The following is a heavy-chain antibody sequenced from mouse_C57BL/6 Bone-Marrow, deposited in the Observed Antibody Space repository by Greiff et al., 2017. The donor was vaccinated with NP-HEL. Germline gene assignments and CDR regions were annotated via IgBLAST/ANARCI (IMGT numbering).Heavy chain of an antibody. CDR1: GYTFTNYW. CDR3: ARKDDGYPAWFAY. Sequence: VQLQQSGAELVRPGTSVKMSCKASGYTFTNYWIGWAKQRPGHGLEWIGDIYPGGGYTNYNEKFKGKATMTADKSSSTAYMQFSSLTSEDSAIYYCARKDDGYPAWFAYWGQGTLVTVTA. J-gene: IGHJ3*01. D-gene: IGHD2-3*01. CDR2: IYPGGGYT. V-gene: IGHV1-63*01.